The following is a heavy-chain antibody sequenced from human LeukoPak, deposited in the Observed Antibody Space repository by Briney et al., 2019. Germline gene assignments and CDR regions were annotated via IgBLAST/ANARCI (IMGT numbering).Heavy chain of an antibody. CDR3: ARGLPAIVVVPAAVDY. D-gene: IGHD2-2*01. V-gene: IGHV3-74*01. CDR1: GFTFSSYW. CDR2: INSDGSST. Sequence: GGSLRLSCAASGFTFSSYWMHWVRQAPEKGLVWVSRINSDGSSTSYADSVKGRFTISRDNAKNTLYLQVNSLRAEDTAVYYCARGLPAIVVVPAAVDYWGQGTLVTVSS. J-gene: IGHJ4*02.